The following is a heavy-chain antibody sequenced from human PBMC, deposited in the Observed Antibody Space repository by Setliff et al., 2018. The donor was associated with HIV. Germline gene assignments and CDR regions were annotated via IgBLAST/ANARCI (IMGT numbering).Heavy chain of an antibody. CDR3: ARQGSRAYYYDYIWGSYRWDAFDH. V-gene: IGHV5-51*01. CDR1: GYYFTTYW. Sequence: LGESLKISCKTSGYYFTTYWIAWVRQMPGKGLEWMGTIFPGDSDTRYSPSFQGQVTISADKSISTAYLQWSSLEASDTAMYYCARQGSRAYYYDYIWGSYRWDAFDHWGQGALVTVSS. CDR2: IFPGDSDT. D-gene: IGHD3-16*02. J-gene: IGHJ4*02.